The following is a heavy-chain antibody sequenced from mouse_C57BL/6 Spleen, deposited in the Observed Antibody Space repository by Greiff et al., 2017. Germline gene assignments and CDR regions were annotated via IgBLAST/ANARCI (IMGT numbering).Heavy chain of an antibody. CDR3: SSAMVTEVFYWDMDD. Sequence: EVQLMESGGGLVKPGGSLKLSCAASGFTFSDYGMPWVRQAPEKGLEWVAYISSGSSTIYYADTVKGRFTISRDNAKNTLFLQMTSLRSEDTAMYYCSSAMVTEVFYWDMDDWGQGTTVTVSS. J-gene: IGHJ4*01. V-gene: IGHV5-17*01. CDR2: ISSGSSTI. D-gene: IGHD2-1*01. CDR1: GFTFSDYG.